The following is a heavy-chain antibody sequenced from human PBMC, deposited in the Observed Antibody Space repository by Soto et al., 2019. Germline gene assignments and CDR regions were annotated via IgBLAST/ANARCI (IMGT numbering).Heavy chain of an antibody. Sequence: QVQLQESGPGLVKPSGTLSLTCAVSGGSIGSSNWWSWVRQPPGKGLEWIGEIYDSGTTNYNQSLKIRFTISLDKSKNQFSLKLSSVTAADTAVYYCARLKTYDILNKSDYWGQGSLVTVSS. CDR3: ARLKTYDILNKSDY. J-gene: IGHJ4*02. D-gene: IGHD3-9*01. CDR2: IYDSGTT. V-gene: IGHV4-4*02. CDR1: GGSIGSSNW.